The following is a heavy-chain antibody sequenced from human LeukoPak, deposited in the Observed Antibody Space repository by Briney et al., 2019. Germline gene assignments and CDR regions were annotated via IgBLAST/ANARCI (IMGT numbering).Heavy chain of an antibody. CDR1: GFTFSSYA. CDR3: VKGEITMIGGAFDI. Sequence: SGGSLRLSRSASGFTFSSYAMHWVRQAPGKGLEYVSAISSNGGSTYYADSVKGRFTISRDNSKNTLYLQMSSLRAEDTAVYYCVKGEITMIGGAFDIWGQGTMVTVSS. D-gene: IGHD3-22*01. J-gene: IGHJ3*02. V-gene: IGHV3-64D*09. CDR2: ISSNGGST.